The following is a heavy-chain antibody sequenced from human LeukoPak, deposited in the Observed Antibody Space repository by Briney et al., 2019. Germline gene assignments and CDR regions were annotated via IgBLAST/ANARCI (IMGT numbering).Heavy chain of an antibody. CDR2: INSDGTST. CDR1: GFALRTYW. Sequence: GGSLRLSCAASGFALRTYWLHWVRQAPGKGLVWVSLINSDGTSTIYADSVKGRFTISRDTAKNTLYLEMNRLRADDTAVYYCTRAGSGSSYDSWGQGTLVTVSS. V-gene: IGHV3-74*01. CDR3: TRAGSGSSYDS. D-gene: IGHD3-10*01. J-gene: IGHJ4*02.